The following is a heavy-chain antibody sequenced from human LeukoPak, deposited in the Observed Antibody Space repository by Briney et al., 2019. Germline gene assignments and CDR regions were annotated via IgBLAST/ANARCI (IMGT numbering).Heavy chain of an antibody. CDR3: AREGDTALHY. J-gene: IGHJ4*02. D-gene: IGHD5-18*01. CDR1: GYTFTSYG. V-gene: IGHV1-69*13. Sequence: SVKVSCKASGYTFTSYGISWVRQAPGQGLEWMGGIIPIFGTANYAQKFQGRVTITADESTSTAYMELSSLRSEDTAVYYCAREGDTALHYWGQGTLVTVSS. CDR2: IIPIFGTA.